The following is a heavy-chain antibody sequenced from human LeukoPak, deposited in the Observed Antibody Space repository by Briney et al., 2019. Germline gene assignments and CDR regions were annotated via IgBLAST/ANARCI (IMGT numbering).Heavy chain of an antibody. CDR2: ISYDGSNK. V-gene: IGHV3-30*18. D-gene: IGHD6-13*01. CDR1: GFTFSSYG. Sequence: GGSLRLSCAASGFTFSSYGMHWVRQAPGKGLEWVAVISYDGSNKYYADSVKGRFTISRDNSKNTLYLQMNSLRAEDTAVYYCAKDRGYSSSWDVGYFDYWGQGTLVTVSS. J-gene: IGHJ4*02. CDR3: AKDRGYSSSWDVGYFDY.